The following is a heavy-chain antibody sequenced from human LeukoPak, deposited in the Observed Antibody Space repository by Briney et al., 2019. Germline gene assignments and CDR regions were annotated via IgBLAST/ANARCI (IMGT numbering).Heavy chain of an antibody. CDR3: ARDHWDPINWFDP. J-gene: IGHJ5*02. D-gene: IGHD7-27*01. Sequence: GGSLRLSCAASGFTFSSYSMTWVRQAPGKGLEWVSSITSSSSYIYYIDSVKGRFSISRDNAMNSLYLQMNSLRAEDTAIYYCARDHWDPINWFDPWGQGTLVTVSS. CDR1: GFTFSSYS. CDR2: ITSSSSYI. V-gene: IGHV3-21*01.